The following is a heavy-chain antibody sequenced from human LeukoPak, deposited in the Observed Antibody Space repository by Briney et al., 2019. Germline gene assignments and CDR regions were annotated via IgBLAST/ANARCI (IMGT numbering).Heavy chain of an antibody. CDR3: ARGHSSSSEPFDY. CDR2: IYYSGST. D-gene: IGHD6-6*01. Sequence: PSETLSLTCTVSGGSISSYYWSWIRQPPGKGLEWIGYIYYSGSTNYNPSLKSRVTISVDTSKNQFSLKLSSVTAADTAVYYCARGHSSSSEPFDYWGQGTLVTVSS. J-gene: IGHJ4*02. V-gene: IGHV4-59*01. CDR1: GGSISSYY.